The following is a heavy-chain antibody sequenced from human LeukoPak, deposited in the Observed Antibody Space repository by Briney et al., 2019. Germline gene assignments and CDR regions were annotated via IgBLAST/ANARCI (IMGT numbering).Heavy chain of an antibody. CDR2: IYTSGST. J-gene: IGHJ6*02. CDR1: GGSISSYY. D-gene: IGHD3-3*01. Sequence: KPSETLSLTCTVSGGSISSYYWSWIRQPAGKGLEWIGRIYTSGSTNYNPSLKSRVTMSVDTSKNQFSLKLSSVTAADTAVYYCAREAASELRFLEWLTYENYYYGMDVWGQGTTVTVSS. V-gene: IGHV4-4*07. CDR3: AREAASELRFLEWLTYENYYYGMDV.